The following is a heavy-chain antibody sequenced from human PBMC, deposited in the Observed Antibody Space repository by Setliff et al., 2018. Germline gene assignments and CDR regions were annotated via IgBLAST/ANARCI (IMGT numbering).Heavy chain of an antibody. J-gene: IGHJ5*02. Sequence: PGGSLRLSCAASGFTFSSYSMNWVRQAPGKGLEWISYVSSSSITIYYADSVKGRFTIPRDNAKNSLYLQMDSLRAEDTAVYHCVPGLATAGKVSWGQGTLVTVSS. CDR3: VPGLATAGKVS. V-gene: IGHV3-48*04. CDR2: VSSSSITI. CDR1: GFTFSSYS. D-gene: IGHD6-13*01.